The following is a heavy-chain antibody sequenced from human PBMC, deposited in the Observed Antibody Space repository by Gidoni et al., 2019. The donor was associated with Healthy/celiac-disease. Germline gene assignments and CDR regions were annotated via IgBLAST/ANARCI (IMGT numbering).Heavy chain of an antibody. CDR2: IYPSWRT. CDR1: GGSISSGSYY. D-gene: IGHD3-10*01. V-gene: IGHV4-61*02. CDR3: SRLYGAGSQ. J-gene: IGHJ4*02. Sequence: QVQLQESGPGLVQPSQTLSLTCPVSGGSISSGSYYWSCIRQPAGKVLEGIGRIYPSWRTNYNPSLKSRVTMSVDTSKNQCSLKLSSVTAADTAVYYWSRLYGAGSQWGQGTLVTVSS.